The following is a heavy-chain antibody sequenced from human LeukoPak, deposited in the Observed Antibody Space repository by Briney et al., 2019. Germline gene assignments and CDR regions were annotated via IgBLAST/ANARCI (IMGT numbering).Heavy chain of an antibody. V-gene: IGHV3-23*01. J-gene: IGHJ4*02. D-gene: IGHD5/OR15-5a*01. CDR1: GFTFSSYA. Sequence: SGGSLRLSCAVSGFTFSSYAMIWVRQAPGRGLVWVSSIGASGDSIYYTDSVKGRFTISRDNSKNTLYSQMSSLRVEDTAVYYCAKIPDVSDYWGQGTLVTVSS. CDR3: AKIPDVSDY. CDR2: IGASGDSI.